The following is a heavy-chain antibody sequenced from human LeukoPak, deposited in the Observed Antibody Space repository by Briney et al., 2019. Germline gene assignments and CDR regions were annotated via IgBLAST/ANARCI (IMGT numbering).Heavy chain of an antibody. J-gene: IGHJ4*02. CDR1: GGTFSRFT. D-gene: IGHD3-22*01. V-gene: IGHV1-69*01. Sequence: SVKVSCKASGGTFSRFTISWVRQAPGQGFEWMGGITPIFGTANFAQKFQGRVSITADESTSTAFMELSSLRSEDTAVYYCAREWGLESSGYYYAYRGQGTLVTVSS. CDR3: AREWGLESSGYYYAY. CDR2: ITPIFGTA.